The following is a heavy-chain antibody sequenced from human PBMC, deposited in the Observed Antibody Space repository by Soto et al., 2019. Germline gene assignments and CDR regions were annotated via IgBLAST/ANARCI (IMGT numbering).Heavy chain of an antibody. CDR3: VRTSLVVAAATREDY. CDR2: INSNGGST. V-gene: IGHV3-23*01. CDR1: GFTFSSYA. Sequence: GGSLRLSCAASGFTFSSYAMSWVRQAPGKGLEWVSRINSNGGSTNYADTVKGRFTIPRDNAKNTLYLQMNSLRAEDTAVYYCVRTSLVVAAATREDYWGQGTLVTVSS. D-gene: IGHD2-15*01. J-gene: IGHJ4*02.